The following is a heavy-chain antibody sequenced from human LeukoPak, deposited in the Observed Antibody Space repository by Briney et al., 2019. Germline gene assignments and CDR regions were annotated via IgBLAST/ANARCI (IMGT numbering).Heavy chain of an antibody. Sequence: PSETLSLTCTVSGGSISSYYWSWIRQPAGKGLEWIGRIYTSGSTNYNPSLKSRVTMSVDTSKNQFSLKLSSVTAADTAVYYCARGRRAIYCSSTSCSLGNFDPWGQGTLVTVSS. CDR2: IYTSGST. D-gene: IGHD2-2*01. V-gene: IGHV4-4*07. CDR3: ARGRRAIYCSSTSCSLGNFDP. J-gene: IGHJ5*02. CDR1: GGSISSYY.